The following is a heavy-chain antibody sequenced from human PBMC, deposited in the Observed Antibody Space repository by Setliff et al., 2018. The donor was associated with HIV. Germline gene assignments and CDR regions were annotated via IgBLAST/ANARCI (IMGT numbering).Heavy chain of an antibody. V-gene: IGHV4-39*01. CDR3: ARQGGYSGYGFYYYYYYMDV. J-gene: IGHJ6*03. Sequence: SETLSLTCTVSGGSISSSSYYWGWIRQPPGKGLEWIGSIYYSGSTYYNPSLKSRVTLSVDTSKNQFSLKLSSVTAADTAVYYCARQGGYSGYGFYYYYYYMDVWGKGTTVTVSS. CDR1: GGSISSSSYY. D-gene: IGHD5-12*01. CDR2: IYYSGST.